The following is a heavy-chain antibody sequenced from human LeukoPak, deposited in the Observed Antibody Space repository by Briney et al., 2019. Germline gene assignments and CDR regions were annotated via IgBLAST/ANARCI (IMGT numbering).Heavy chain of an antibody. CDR1: GFTFSSNG. J-gene: IGHJ2*01. V-gene: IGHV3-7*01. CDR3: ARAPGGNSDWYFDL. Sequence: GGSLRLSCAASGFTFSSNGMSWVRQAPGKGLEWVANIWHDGSAKYYVDSVKGRFIISRDNAKNSLFLQVNSLRGEDTAVYYCARAPGGNSDWYFDLWGRGTLVTVS. D-gene: IGHD4-23*01. CDR2: IWHDGSAK.